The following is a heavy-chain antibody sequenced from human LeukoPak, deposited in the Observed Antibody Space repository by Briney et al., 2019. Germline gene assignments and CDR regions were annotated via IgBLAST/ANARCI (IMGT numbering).Heavy chain of an antibody. Sequence: ASVKVSCKASGYTFTSYYMHWVRQAPGQGLEWMGIINPSVGSTSYAQKFQGRVTMTRDTSTSTVYMELSSLRSEDTAVYYCASCTAAAGTGIYYYYGMDVWGQGTTVTVSS. CDR2: INPSVGST. CDR1: GYTFTSYY. J-gene: IGHJ6*02. D-gene: IGHD6-13*01. V-gene: IGHV1-46*01. CDR3: ASCTAAAGTGIYYYYGMDV.